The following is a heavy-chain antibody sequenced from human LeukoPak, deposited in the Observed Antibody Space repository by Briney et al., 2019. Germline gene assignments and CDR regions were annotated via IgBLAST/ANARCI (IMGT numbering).Heavy chain of an antibody. Sequence: GGSLRLSCAASGFTFTSYAMSWVRQAPGKGLEWVSVVSGSGDRTYYADSVKGRFTISRDNSKNTLFLQMNSLRAEDPAVYYCAKDRSTRWYNWFDPWGQGTLVTVSS. J-gene: IGHJ5*02. CDR3: AKDRSTRWYNWFDP. D-gene: IGHD6-13*01. CDR2: VSGSGDRT. CDR1: GFTFTSYA. V-gene: IGHV3-23*01.